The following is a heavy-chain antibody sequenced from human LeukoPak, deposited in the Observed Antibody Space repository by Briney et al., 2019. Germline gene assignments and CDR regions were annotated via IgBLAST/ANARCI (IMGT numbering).Heavy chain of an antibody. CDR3: ASPTTFRGSGLGY. V-gene: IGHV1-69*05. CDR1: GGTFSGYA. J-gene: IGHJ4*02. CDR2: IIPIFGTA. D-gene: IGHD3-3*01. Sequence: SVKVSCKASGGTFSGYAISWVRQAPGQGLEWMGRIIPIFGTANYAQKFQGRVTITTDESTSTAYMELSTLRSEDTAVYYCASPTTFRGSGLGYWGQGTLVTVSS.